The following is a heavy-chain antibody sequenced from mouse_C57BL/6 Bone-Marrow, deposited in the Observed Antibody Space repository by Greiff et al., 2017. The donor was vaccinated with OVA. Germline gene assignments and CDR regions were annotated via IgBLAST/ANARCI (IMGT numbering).Heavy chain of an antibody. Sequence: EVQLVESGPELVKPGASVQISCKASGYSFTDYNMNWVKQSNGKSLEWIGVINPNYGTTSYNQKFKGKATLTVDQSSSTAYMQLNSLTSEDSAVYYCARGGWYGNYEGWYFDVWGTGTTVTVSS. V-gene: IGHV1-39*01. CDR3: ARGGWYGNYEGWYFDV. J-gene: IGHJ1*03. CDR2: INPNYGTT. D-gene: IGHD2-10*02. CDR1: GYSFTDYN.